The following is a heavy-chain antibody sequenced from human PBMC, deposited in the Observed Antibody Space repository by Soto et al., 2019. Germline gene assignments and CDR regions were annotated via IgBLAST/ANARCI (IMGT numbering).Heavy chain of an antibody. CDR1: GFTFSSYA. V-gene: IGHV3-30-3*01. CDR3: ARDVSSSNYYYYGMDV. J-gene: IGHJ6*02. CDR2: ISYDGSNK. D-gene: IGHD6-6*01. Sequence: QVQLVESGGGVVQPGRSLRLSCAASGFTFSSYAMHWFRQAPGKGLEWVAVISYDGSNKYYADSVKGRFTISRDNSKNTLYLQMNSLRAEDTAVYYCARDVSSSNYYYYGMDVWGQGTTVTVSS.